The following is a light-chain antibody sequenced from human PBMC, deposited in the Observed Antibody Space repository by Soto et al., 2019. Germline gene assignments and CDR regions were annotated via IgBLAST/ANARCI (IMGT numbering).Light chain of an antibody. CDR3: QHADSFPLIT. CDR2: AAP. CDR1: EDISTW. J-gene: IGKJ5*01. V-gene: IGKV1-12*01. Sequence: DIQRTQSPSSVSASVGDRVTITVGFSEDISTWLAWYQQKPGKAPKLLIYAAPSLQSGVPSRFSGSGSGTDFTLTISSLQPEDFATYYCQHADSFPLITFGQGTRLEIK.